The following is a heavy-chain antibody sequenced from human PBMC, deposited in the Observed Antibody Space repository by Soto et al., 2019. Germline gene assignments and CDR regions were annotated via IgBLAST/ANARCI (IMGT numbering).Heavy chain of an antibody. CDR2: ISGGGNDR. Sequence: PGGSLRLSCAASGFPFSSYAMSWVRQTPEKGLEWVAAISGGGNDRYYADFVQGRFTLSRDNSRNILYLQMHSLRADGTAMYFCARSLFMVAPDHEHFDYRGQGTKVTVSS. CDR1: GFPFSSYA. CDR3: ARSLFMVAPDHEHFDY. J-gene: IGHJ4*02. D-gene: IGHD5-12*01. V-gene: IGHV3-23*01.